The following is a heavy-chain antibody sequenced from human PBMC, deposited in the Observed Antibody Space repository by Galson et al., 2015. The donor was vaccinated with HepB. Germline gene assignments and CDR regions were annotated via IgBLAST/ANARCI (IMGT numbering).Heavy chain of an antibody. CDR3: TTDSRLWVVFGVVIVSEAFDY. Sequence: SLRLSCAASGFTFSNAWMNWVRQAPGKGLEWVGRIKSKTDGGTTDYAAPVKGGFTISRGDSKNTLYLQMNSLKTEDTAVYYCTTDSRLWVVFGVVIVSEAFDYWGQGTLVTVSS. J-gene: IGHJ4*02. D-gene: IGHD3-3*01. CDR2: IKSKTDGGTT. CDR1: GFTFSNAW. V-gene: IGHV3-15*07.